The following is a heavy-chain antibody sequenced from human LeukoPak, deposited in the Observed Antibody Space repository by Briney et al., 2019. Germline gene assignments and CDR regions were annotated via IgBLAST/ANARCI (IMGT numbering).Heavy chain of an antibody. Sequence: ASVKVSCKASGYTFTSYGISWVRQAPGQGLEWMGWISAYNGNTNYAQKLQGRVTMTTDTSTSTAYMELRSLRSDDTAVYDCARGSYCGGDCYSNWFDPWGQGTLVTVSS. CDR3: ARGSYCGGDCYSNWFDP. D-gene: IGHD2-21*02. V-gene: IGHV1-18*01. CDR1: GYTFTSYG. J-gene: IGHJ5*02. CDR2: ISAYNGNT.